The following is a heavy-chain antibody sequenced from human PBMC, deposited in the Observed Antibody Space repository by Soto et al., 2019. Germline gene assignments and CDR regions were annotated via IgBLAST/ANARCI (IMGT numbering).Heavy chain of an antibody. CDR3: ARREIVGAISYFDY. CDR1: GGTFSSYA. CDR2: VIPIFGTA. V-gene: IGHV1-69*01. D-gene: IGHD1-26*01. Sequence: QVQLVQSGAEVKKPGSSVKVSCKASGGTFSSYAISWVRQAPGQGLEWMGGVIPIFGTANYAQKFQGRVTITADESTSTANMELSSLRSEDTAVYYCARREIVGAISYFDYWGQGTLVTVSS. J-gene: IGHJ4*02.